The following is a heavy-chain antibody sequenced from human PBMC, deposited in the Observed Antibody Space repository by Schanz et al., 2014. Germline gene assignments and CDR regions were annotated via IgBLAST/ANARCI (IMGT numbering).Heavy chain of an antibody. CDR3: ARVRAYDHGAEAHGMDV. CDR2: ISSSGSYI. J-gene: IGHJ6*02. V-gene: IGHV3-21*01. CDR1: GFAFSAYS. Sequence: EVQLVESGGGLVKPGGSLRLSCAASGFAFSAYSMNWVRQAPGKGLEWVSSISSSGSYIYFPDSVKGRFTISRDNAKNSLYLQMNSLRAEDTAVYYCARVRAYDHGAEAHGMDVWGHGTTVTFSS. D-gene: IGHD4-17*01.